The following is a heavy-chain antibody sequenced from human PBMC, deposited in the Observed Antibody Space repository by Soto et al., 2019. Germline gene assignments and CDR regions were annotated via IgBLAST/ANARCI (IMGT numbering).Heavy chain of an antibody. CDR2: ISTYNGDT. D-gene: IGHD1-26*01. V-gene: IGHV1-18*01. J-gene: IGHJ6*02. CDR3: ARQGSWPYYYYGLDV. Sequence: QVQLVQSGPEVKKPGASVKVSCEASGYIFTTSGISWVRQAPGQGLEWMGWISTYNGDTNSAQKFQGRVIMTADTSTGTAYMELMSLKSDDTAVYYGARQGSWPYYYYGLDVWGQGTTVTVSS. CDR1: GYIFTTSG.